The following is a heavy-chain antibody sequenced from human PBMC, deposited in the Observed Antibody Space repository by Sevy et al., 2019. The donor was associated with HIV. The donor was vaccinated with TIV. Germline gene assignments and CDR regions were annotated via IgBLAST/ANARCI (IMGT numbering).Heavy chain of an antibody. CDR2: ISSSSSYI. CDR1: GFTFSSYS. J-gene: IGHJ3*02. V-gene: IGHV3-21*01. Sequence: GGSLRLSCAASGFTFSSYSMNWVRQAPGKGLEWVSSISSSSSYIYYADSVKGRFTISRDNAKNSLYLQMNSLRAEDTAVYYFAREYSSSGYYNAFDIWGQGTMVTVSS. D-gene: IGHD3-22*01. CDR3: AREYSSSGYYNAFDI.